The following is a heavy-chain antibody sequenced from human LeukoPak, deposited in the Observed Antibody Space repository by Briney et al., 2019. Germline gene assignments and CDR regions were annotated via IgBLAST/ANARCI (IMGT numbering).Heavy chain of an antibody. CDR2: VNSDGSST. CDR1: GLTFSSYW. CDR3: ARDRIAWLD. D-gene: IGHD2-21*01. V-gene: IGHV3-74*01. J-gene: IGHJ4*02. Sequence: PVGSLRLSCAPSGLTFSSYWMHWLRQAPGKGLVWVSRVNSDGSSTSYADSPKGRFTISSDNAKNTLYLQMNSLRAEDTAVYYCARDRIAWLDWGQGTLVTVSS.